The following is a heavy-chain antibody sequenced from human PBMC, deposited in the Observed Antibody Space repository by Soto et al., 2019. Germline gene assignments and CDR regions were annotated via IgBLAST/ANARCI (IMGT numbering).Heavy chain of an antibody. D-gene: IGHD3-3*01. CDR3: AKEQRPSDFWSGYYPPYYYYYGMDV. J-gene: IGHJ6*02. CDR2: ISYDGSNK. Sequence: PGGSLRLSCAASGFTFSSYGMHWVRQAPGKGLEWVAVISYDGSNKYYADSVKGRFTISRDNSKNTLYLQMNSLRAEDTAVYYCAKEQRPSDFWSGYYPPYYYYYGMDVWGQGTTVTVSS. CDR1: GFTFSSYG. V-gene: IGHV3-30*18.